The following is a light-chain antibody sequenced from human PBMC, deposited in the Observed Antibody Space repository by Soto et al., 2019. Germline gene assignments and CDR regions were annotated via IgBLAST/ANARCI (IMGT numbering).Light chain of an antibody. CDR2: AAS. CDR1: QSISSY. J-gene: IGKJ4*01. V-gene: IGKV1-39*01. Sequence: DIQMTQSPSTLSASVGDTVTITCRASQSISSYLNWYQHKPGKAPKLLIYAASSLQSGVPSRFSGSGSGTDFTLTISSLQPEDFATYYCQQSYSTPLTFGGGTKVDI. CDR3: QQSYSTPLT.